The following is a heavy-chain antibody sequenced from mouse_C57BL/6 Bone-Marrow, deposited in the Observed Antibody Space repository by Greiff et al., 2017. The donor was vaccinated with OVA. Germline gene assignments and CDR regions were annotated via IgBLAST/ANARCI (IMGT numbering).Heavy chain of an antibody. D-gene: IGHD1-1*01. CDR1: GSTFTRYW. J-gene: IGHJ2*01. V-gene: IGHV1-50*01. Sequence: QVQLQQPGAELVKPGASVKLSCTASGSTFTRYWMQWVKQRPGQGLEWIGEIDPSDSYTNYNQKFKGKATLTVDTSSSTAYMQLSSLTSEDSAVYYCARELRQYGDYWGQGTTLTVSS. CDR2: IDPSDSYT. CDR3: ARELRQYGDY.